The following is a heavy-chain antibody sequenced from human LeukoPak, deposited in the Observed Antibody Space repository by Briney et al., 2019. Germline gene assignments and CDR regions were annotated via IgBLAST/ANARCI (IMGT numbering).Heavy chain of an antibody. CDR1: GYTFTDYY. Sequence: ASVKVSCTASGYTFTDYYMHWVRQAPGQGLEWMGWINPNSGGTKYAQNFQGRVTMTRDTSISTAYMELSRLRSDDTAVYYCANLRPFGCWGQGTLVTVSS. CDR3: ANLRPFGC. J-gene: IGHJ4*02. CDR2: INPNSGGT. D-gene: IGHD6-6*01. V-gene: IGHV1-2*02.